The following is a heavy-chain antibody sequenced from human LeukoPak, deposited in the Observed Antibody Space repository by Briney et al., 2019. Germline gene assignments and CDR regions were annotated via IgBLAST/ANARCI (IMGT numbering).Heavy chain of an antibody. CDR2: IYYSGST. D-gene: IGHD3-16*02. J-gene: IGHJ4*02. CDR1: GGSISSYY. CDR3: ARAHYDYVWGSYRYFDY. V-gene: IGHV4-59*01. Sequence: PSETLSLTCTVSGGSISSYYWSWIRQPPGKGLEWIGYIYYSGSTNYNPSLKSRVTISVDTSKNQFSLKLSSVTTADTAVYYCARAHYDYVWGSYRYFDYWGQGTLATVSS.